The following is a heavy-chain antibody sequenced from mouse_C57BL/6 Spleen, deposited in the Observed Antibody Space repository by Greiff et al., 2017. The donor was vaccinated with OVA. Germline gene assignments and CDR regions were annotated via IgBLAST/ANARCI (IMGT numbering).Heavy chain of an antibody. CDR2: IRSKSSNYAT. Sequence: DVKLVESGGGLVQPKGSLKLSCAASGFTFNTYAMHWVRQAPGKGLEWVARIRSKSSNYATYYADSVKDRFTISRDDSQSMLYLQMNNLKTEDTAMYYCVREGITTVVATDFDYWGQGTTLTVSS. CDR3: VREGITTVVATDFDY. V-gene: IGHV10-3*01. J-gene: IGHJ2*01. D-gene: IGHD1-1*01. CDR1: GFTFNTYA.